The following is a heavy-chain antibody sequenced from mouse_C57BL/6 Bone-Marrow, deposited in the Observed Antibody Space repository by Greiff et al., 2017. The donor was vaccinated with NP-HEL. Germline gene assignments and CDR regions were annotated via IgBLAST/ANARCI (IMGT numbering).Heavy chain of an antibody. V-gene: IGHV5-6*02. CDR2: ISSGGSYT. Sequence: EVMLVESGGDLVKPGGSLKLSCAASGFTFSSYGMSWVRQTPDKRLEWVATISSGGSYTYYPDSVKGRFTISRDNAKNTLYLQMSSLKSEDTAMYYCARRECYYYYGSSYVRGFAYWGQGTLVTVSA. J-gene: IGHJ3*01. D-gene: IGHD1-1*01. CDR3: ARRECYYYYGSSYVRGFAY. CDR1: GFTFSSYG.